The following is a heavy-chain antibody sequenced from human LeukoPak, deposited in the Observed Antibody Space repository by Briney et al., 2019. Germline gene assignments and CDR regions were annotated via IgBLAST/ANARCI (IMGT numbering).Heavy chain of an antibody. CDR3: ARHGSFGGGYVKYFDY. V-gene: IGHV4-38-2*01. J-gene: IGHJ4*02. Sequence: PSETLSLTCAVSGYSISSGYYWGWIRQPPGKGLEWIGSIYHSGSTYYNPSLKSRVTISVDTSKNQFSLKLSSVTAADTAVYYCARHGSFGGGYVKYFDYWGQGTLVTVSS. CDR1: GYSISSGYY. CDR2: IYHSGST. D-gene: IGHD3-16*01.